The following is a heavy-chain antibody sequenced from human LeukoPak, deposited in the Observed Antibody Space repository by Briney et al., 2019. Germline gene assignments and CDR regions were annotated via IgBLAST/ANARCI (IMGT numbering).Heavy chain of an antibody. J-gene: IGHJ6*02. CDR3: ARVPRGQIFGVVTAPMAV. CDR1: GFTFSRFA. Sequence: GGSLRLSCAASGFTFSRFAMHWVRQAPGKGLEWVALTSYDGSNKYSADSVKGRFTISRDNSKNTLYLQMNSLRAEDTAVYYCARVPRGQIFGVVTAPMAVWGQGTTVTVSS. D-gene: IGHD3-3*01. V-gene: IGHV3-30-3*01. CDR2: TSYDGSNK.